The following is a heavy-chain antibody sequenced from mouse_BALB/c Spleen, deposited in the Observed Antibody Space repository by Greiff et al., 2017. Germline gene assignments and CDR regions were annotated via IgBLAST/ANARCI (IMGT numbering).Heavy chain of an antibody. Sequence: VQLKESGAELVKPGASVKLSCTASGFNIKDTYMHWVKQRPEQGLEWIGRIDPANGNTKYDPKFQGKATITADTSSNTAYLQLSSLTSEDTAVYYCARSLYDYDVTWFAYWGQGTLVTVSA. J-gene: IGHJ3*01. CDR1: GFNIKDTY. D-gene: IGHD2-4*01. V-gene: IGHV14-3*02. CDR3: ARSLYDYDVTWFAY. CDR2: IDPANGNT.